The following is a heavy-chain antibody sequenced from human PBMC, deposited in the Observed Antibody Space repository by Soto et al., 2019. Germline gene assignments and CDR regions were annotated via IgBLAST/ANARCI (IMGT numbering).Heavy chain of an antibody. Sequence: ETLSLTCTVSGASISGFYWSWIRKSAGKGLEWIGRIYATGTTDYNPSLKSRVMMSVDTFKKQFSLKLRSVTAADTAVYYCVRDGTKTLRDWFDPWGQGISVTVSS. CDR3: VRDGTKTLRDWFDP. CDR2: IYATGTT. CDR1: GASISGFY. D-gene: IGHD1-1*01. V-gene: IGHV4-4*07. J-gene: IGHJ5*02.